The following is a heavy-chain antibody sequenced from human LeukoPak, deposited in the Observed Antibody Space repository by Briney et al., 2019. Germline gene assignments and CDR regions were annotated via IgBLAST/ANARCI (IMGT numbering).Heavy chain of an antibody. CDR2: VSYDGSNR. J-gene: IGHJ4*02. V-gene: IGHV3-30*18. D-gene: IGHD1-1*01. CDR1: GFIFNHYG. CDR3: AKDPSLRTTLPL. Sequence: GGSLRLSCAASGFIFNHYGMHWVCQAPGKGLEWVALVSYDGSNRYYVDSVKGRFTISRDNSKNMLYLEMNSLRAEDTAVYYCAKDPSLRTTLPLWGQGTLVTVSS.